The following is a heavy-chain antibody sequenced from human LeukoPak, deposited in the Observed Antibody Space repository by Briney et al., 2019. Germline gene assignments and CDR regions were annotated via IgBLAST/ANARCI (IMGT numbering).Heavy chain of an antibody. D-gene: IGHD2-21*02. J-gene: IGHJ4*02. CDR2: MYPGDSDT. CDR3: ARLGVVTAKSSRYFDY. V-gene: IGHV5-51*03. Sequence: PGESLKISCKASGYSFTSYWIGWVRQMPGKGLEWMGIMYPGDSDTRYSPSLQGQVTISADKSVGTAYLQWSSLKASDTAMYYCARLGVVTAKSSRYFDYWGQGTLVTVSS. CDR1: GYSFTSYW.